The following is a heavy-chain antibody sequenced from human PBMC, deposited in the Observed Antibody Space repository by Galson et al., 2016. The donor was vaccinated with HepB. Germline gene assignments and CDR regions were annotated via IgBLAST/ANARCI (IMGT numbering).Heavy chain of an antibody. V-gene: IGHV1-18*01. CDR2: ISVYNGNT. Sequence: SVKVSCKASGYTFTSYGVTWVRQAPGQGLEWMGWISVYNGNTNYAQKLQGRVTLTTDTSTSTAYMELRSLRSDDTALYYCARDRGDSFYGMDGWGQGTTGTVSS. CDR1: GYTFTSYG. CDR3: ARDRGDSFYGMDG. J-gene: IGHJ6*02. D-gene: IGHD3-16*01.